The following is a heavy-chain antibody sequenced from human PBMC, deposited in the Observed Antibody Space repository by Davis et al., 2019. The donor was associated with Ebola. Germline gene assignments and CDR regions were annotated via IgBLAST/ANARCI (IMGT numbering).Heavy chain of an antibody. CDR2: INPNSGNT. CDR3: AKDRRTGNYGDPFDI. D-gene: IGHD4-17*01. V-gene: IGHV1-8*02. J-gene: IGHJ3*02. CDR1: GGTFSSYT. Sequence: ASVKVSCKASGGTFSSYTISWVRQAPGQGLEWMGRINPNSGNTGYAQKFQGRVTMTRNTSISTAYMELSSLRSEDTAVYYCAKDRRTGNYGDPFDIWGQGTRVTVSS.